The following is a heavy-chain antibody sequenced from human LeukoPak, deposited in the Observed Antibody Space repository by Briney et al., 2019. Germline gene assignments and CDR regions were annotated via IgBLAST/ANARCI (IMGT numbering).Heavy chain of an antibody. CDR1: GYTFTSYY. V-gene: IGHV1-46*03. D-gene: IGHD6-13*01. J-gene: IGHJ5*02. Sequence: ASVTVSCKASGYTFTSYYMHWVRQAPGQGLEWMGIINPSGGSTSYAQKFQGRVTMNRGTSTSTVYMELSSLRSEDTAVYYCARAMDGKGSSWYLKYNWFDPWGQGTLVTVSS. CDR3: ARAMDGKGSSWYLKYNWFDP. CDR2: INPSGGST.